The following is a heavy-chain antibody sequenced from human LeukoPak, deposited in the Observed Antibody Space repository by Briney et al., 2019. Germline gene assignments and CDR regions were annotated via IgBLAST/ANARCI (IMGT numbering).Heavy chain of an antibody. CDR1: DYSISSGYY. Sequence: LSLTCTVSDYSISSGYYWGWIRQTPGKGLEWISHISSSGKTIYYTDSVKGRFTISRDNTKNSLDLQMNDLRAEDTAVYYCAKDIGETFWYYGMDVWGQGTTVTVSS. D-gene: IGHD3-10*01. CDR2: ISSSGKTI. CDR3: AKDIGETFWYYGMDV. V-gene: IGHV3-11*04. J-gene: IGHJ6*02.